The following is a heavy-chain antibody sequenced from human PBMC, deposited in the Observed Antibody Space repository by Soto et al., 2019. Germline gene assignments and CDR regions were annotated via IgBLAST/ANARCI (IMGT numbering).Heavy chain of an antibody. CDR2: ISYDGSNK. D-gene: IGHD2-15*01. J-gene: IGHJ4*02. CDR3: AGGQYYFDY. Sequence: QVQLVESGGGVVQPGRSLRLSCAASGFPFSSYGMHWVRQAPGEGLEWVSHISYDGSNKHYTDSVKGRFTISRDNSKNMLYLQMSSLRAEDTAVYYCAGGQYYFDYCGQGTRVSVSS. V-gene: IGHV3-30*03. CDR1: GFPFSSYG.